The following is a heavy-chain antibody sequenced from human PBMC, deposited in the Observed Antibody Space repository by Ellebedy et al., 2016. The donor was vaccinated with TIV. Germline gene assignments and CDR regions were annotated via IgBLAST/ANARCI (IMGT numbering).Heavy chain of an antibody. CDR3: ASSPHSSDSY. J-gene: IGHJ4*02. D-gene: IGHD6-19*01. CDR2: IDTDGSTT. CDR1: GLTFSDNA. V-gene: IGHV3-74*01. Sequence: GESLKISCAASGLTFSDNAMSWVRQAPGKGLMWVSRIDTDGSTTNYADSVKGRFTISRDNAKKTLYLQMNSLRAEDTAVYYCASSPHSSDSYWGQGTLVTVSS.